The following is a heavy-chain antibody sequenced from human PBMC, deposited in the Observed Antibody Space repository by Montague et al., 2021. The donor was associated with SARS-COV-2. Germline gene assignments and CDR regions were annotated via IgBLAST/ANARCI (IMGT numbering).Heavy chain of an antibody. CDR2: IFYSGST. D-gene: IGHD1-1*01. CDR1: GDSLTYFY. V-gene: IGHV4-59*01. CDR3: ARGATRSFDH. J-gene: IGHJ4*02. Sequence: SETLSLTCTVSGDSLTYFYWSWLRQTPGKGLEWIGYIFYSGSTKYNPSLQSRVTFSVDTSRNQFSLNLDSVTAADTGVYYCARGATRSFDHWGQGVLVTVSS.